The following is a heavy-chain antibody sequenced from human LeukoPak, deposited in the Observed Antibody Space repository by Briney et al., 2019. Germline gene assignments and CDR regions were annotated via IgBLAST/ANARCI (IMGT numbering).Heavy chain of an antibody. J-gene: IGHJ4*02. CDR1: GFTFSSYA. V-gene: IGHV3-23*01. CDR2: ISGSGGST. CDR3: AKGAELLWFGELSV. D-gene: IGHD3-10*01. Sequence: GGSLRLSCAASGFTFSSYAMSWVRQAPGKGLEWVSGISGSGGSTYYADSVKGRFTISRDNPKNTLYLQMNSLRAEDTAVYYCAKGAELLWFGELSVWGQGTLVTVSS.